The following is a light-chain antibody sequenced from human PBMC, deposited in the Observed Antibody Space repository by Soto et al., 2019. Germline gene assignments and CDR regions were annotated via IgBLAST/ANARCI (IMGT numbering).Light chain of an antibody. CDR3: QQYNSYSWT. CDR2: KAS. V-gene: IGKV1-5*03. CDR1: QSISSW. J-gene: IGKJ1*01. Sequence: QVNNSVSSLSASVGDRVTITCRASQSISSWLAWDQQKPGKAPKLLIYKASSLESGVPSRFSGSGSGTEFTLTISSLQPDDFATYYYQQYNSYSWTFGQGTKVDIK.